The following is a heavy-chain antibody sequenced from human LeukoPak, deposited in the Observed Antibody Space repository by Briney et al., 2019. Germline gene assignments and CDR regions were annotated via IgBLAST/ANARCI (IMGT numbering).Heavy chain of an antibody. D-gene: IGHD3-10*01. Sequence: PSETLSLTCTVSGYSISSTYCWGWIRQPPGKGLEWIGGVCHSGSTYYNPSLKSRVSISVDTSQNQFSLKLSSVTAADTAVYYCARGIYGSGLHFDYWGQGTLVTVSS. CDR2: VCHSGST. CDR3: ARGIYGSGLHFDY. V-gene: IGHV4-38-2*02. CDR1: GYSISSTYC. J-gene: IGHJ4*02.